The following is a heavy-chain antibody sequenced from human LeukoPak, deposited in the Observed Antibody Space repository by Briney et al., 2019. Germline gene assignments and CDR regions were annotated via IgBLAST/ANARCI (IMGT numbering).Heavy chain of an antibody. D-gene: IGHD5-12*01. CDR3: VRDGGVSGYDLLDY. V-gene: IGHV3-7*01. CDR2: INQDGSEE. J-gene: IGHJ4*02. CDR1: GFAFNNYL. Sequence: GGSLRLSCAASGFAFNNYLMIWVRQAPGKGLEWVAHINQDGSEEHYMDSVKARFIISRDNAKNSLPLQMDSLRAEDTAVYYCVRDGGVSGYDLLDYWGQGTLVTVSS.